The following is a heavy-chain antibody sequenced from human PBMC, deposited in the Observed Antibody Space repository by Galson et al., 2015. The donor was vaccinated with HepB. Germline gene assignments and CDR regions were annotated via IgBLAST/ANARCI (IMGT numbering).Heavy chain of an antibody. V-gene: IGHV3-30-3*01. CDR1: GFTFSSFA. CDR3: ARDGNYYGSGSPFSF. J-gene: IGHJ4*02. CDR2: ISYDGNNK. Sequence: SLRLSCAASGFTFSSFAMHWVRQAPGKGLEWVAVISYDGNNKYFADSVRGRFTISRDNSRSTLYLQMNSLGAEDTAVYYCARDGNYYGSGSPFSFWGQGTLVTVSS. D-gene: IGHD3-10*01.